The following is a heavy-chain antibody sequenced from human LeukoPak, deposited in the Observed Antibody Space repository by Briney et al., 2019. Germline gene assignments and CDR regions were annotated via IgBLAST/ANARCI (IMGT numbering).Heavy chain of an antibody. CDR2: IKQDGSEE. Sequence: GGSLRLSCAASGFTFSRYWMTWVRQAPGKGLEWVANIKQDGSEENYVDSVKGRFTISRDNAKKSLYLQMNSLRAEDTAVYYCARGYYSNRTFDPWGQGTLVTVSS. CDR1: GFTFSRYW. D-gene: IGHD4-11*01. V-gene: IGHV3-7*01. J-gene: IGHJ5*02. CDR3: ARGYYSNRTFDP.